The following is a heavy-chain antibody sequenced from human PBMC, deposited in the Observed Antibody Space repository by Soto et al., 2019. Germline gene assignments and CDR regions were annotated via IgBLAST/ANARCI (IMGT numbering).Heavy chain of an antibody. D-gene: IGHD3-16*02. Sequence: GGSLRLSCAASGFAFNSHSMTWVRQAPGKGLDWVSSISISSGYIYYADSVRGRFTISRDNSKNSLSLEMNSLRVDDTAVYFCARAPLLSSRHVNSLYYYGMDVWGPGTTVTVSS. CDR3: ARAPLLSSRHVNSLYYYGMDV. CDR2: ISISSGYI. CDR1: GFAFNSHS. J-gene: IGHJ6*02. V-gene: IGHV3-21*01.